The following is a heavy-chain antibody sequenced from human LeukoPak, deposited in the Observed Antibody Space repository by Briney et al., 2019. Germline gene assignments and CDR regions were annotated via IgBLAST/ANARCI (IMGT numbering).Heavy chain of an antibody. CDR1: GVIFSTYA. CDR3: ARDFWSGYYTED. D-gene: IGHD3-3*01. V-gene: IGHV3-48*04. Sequence: GGSLRLSCEFSGVIFSTYAMNWGRQAPGKGLEWISYISGSSSGSTSIIHYADSVKGRFTISRDNAKNSLHLQMDSLSAEDTAVYYCARDFWSGYYTEDWGQGALVIVSS. CDR2: ISGSSSGSTSII. J-gene: IGHJ4*02.